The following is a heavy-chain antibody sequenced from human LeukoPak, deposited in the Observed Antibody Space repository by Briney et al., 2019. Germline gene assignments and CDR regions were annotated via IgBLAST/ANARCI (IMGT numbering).Heavy chain of an antibody. D-gene: IGHD2-2*01. V-gene: IGHV4-34*01. CDR1: GGSFSGYY. CDR3: ASPAPPWGYQLLSPLGV. Sequence: SETLSLTCAVYGGSFSGYYWSWIRQPPGKGLEWIGEINHSGSTNYNPSLKSRVTISVDTSKNQFSLKLSSVTAADTAVYYCASPAPPWGYQLLSPLGVWGKGTTVTVSS. CDR2: INHSGST. J-gene: IGHJ6*04.